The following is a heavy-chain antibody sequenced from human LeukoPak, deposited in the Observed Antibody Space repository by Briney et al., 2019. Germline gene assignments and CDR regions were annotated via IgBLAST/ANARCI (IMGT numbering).Heavy chain of an antibody. CDR1: GFSFRDYP. Sequence: GGSLRLSCEAAGFSFRDYPMGWVRRASGKRLEWVSGISAGADVIFYADPVKGRFTISRENSKNTLYLQMNSLSAEDSAEYYCAKSLLTTATGTGRAFDIWGQGTMVTVSA. CDR2: ISAGADVI. CDR3: AKSLLTTATGTGRAFDI. D-gene: IGHD1-1*01. J-gene: IGHJ3*02. V-gene: IGHV3-23*01.